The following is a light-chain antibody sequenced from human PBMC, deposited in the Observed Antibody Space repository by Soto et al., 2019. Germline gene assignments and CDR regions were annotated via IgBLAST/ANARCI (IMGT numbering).Light chain of an antibody. CDR2: EGF. Sequence: QSALTQPDSVSGSHGQSIPISCTGTSSDVGGYDDVSWYQQHPRKRPKLMIYEGFRRPSGISDRFSCSKSSNTASLTISGLHAEDEADYYCCSYTTASTFVLGGGTQLTVL. J-gene: IGLJ2*01. CDR3: CSYTTASTFV. V-gene: IGLV2-14*03. CDR1: SSDVGGYDD.